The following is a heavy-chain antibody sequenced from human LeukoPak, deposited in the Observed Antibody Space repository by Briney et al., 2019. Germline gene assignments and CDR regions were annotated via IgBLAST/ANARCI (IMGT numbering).Heavy chain of an antibody. D-gene: IGHD3-22*01. J-gene: IGHJ3*02. CDR2: IWYDGSNK. Sequence: PGGSLRLSCAASGFTFSSYGMHWVRQAPGKGLEWVAVIWYDGSNKYYADSVKGRFTISRDNSKNTLYLQMNSLRAEDTAVYYCAKGLYYYDSSAPDAFDIWGQGTMVTVSS. CDR1: GFTFSSYG. V-gene: IGHV3-33*06. CDR3: AKGLYYYDSSAPDAFDI.